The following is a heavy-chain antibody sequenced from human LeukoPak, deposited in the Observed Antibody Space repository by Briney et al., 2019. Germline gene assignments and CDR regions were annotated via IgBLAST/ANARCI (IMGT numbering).Heavy chain of an antibody. CDR2: INPNSGGT. V-gene: IGHV1-2*02. D-gene: IGHD2-21*01. CDR3: ARADRLHGGPYLIGP. CDR1: GYSFTDYY. Sequence: ASVKVSCKTSGYSFTDYYMRWVRQGPGQGLGWMGWINPNSGGTSSAQKFQGRVAMTRDTSITTVYMEVRWLTSHDTPIYYCARADRLHGGPYLIGPWGLGTLVTVPS. J-gene: IGHJ5*02.